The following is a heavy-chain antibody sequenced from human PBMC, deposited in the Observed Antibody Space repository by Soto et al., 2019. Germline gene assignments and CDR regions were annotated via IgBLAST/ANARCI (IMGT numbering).Heavy chain of an antibody. V-gene: IGHV3-7*01. D-gene: IGHD6-19*01. CDR1: GFTFSTSW. Sequence: EVQLVESGGGVVQPWGSLRLSCAASGFTFSTSWMTWVRQAPGKGLERVANIKQDGSAQYYVDSMKGRFSVSRDNAKNSLYLQMESLRADDTAMYFCVRGASKSGWYPDYFAYWGQGALVTVSS. CDR3: VRGASKSGWYPDYFAY. J-gene: IGHJ4*02. CDR2: IKQDGSAQ.